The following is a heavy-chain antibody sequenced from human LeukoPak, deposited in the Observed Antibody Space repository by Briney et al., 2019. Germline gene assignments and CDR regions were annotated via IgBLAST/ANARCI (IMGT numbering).Heavy chain of an antibody. CDR2: INPNSGGT. V-gene: IGHV1-2*02. CDR1: GYTFTSYG. Sequence: ASVKVSCKASGYTFTSYGISWVRQAPGQGLEWMGWINPNSGGTNYAQKFQGRVTMTRDTSISTAYMELSRLRSDDTAVYYCARGPRCSGGSCHYYYMDVWGKGTTVTVSS. CDR3: ARGPRCSGGSCHYYYMDV. D-gene: IGHD2-15*01. J-gene: IGHJ6*03.